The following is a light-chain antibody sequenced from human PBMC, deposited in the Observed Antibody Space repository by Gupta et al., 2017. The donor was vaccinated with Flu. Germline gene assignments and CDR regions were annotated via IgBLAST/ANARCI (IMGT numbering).Light chain of an antibody. CDR3: QQYNNWPPYS. Sequence: EIVMTQSPATLSVSPGERATLSCRASQSVSSNLAWYQQKPGQAPRLLIYGASTRATGIPARFSGSGSGTEFTLTISSRQSEDFAVYYCQQYNNWPPYSFGQWTKLEI. CDR1: QSVSSN. J-gene: IGKJ2*03. V-gene: IGKV3-15*01. CDR2: GAS.